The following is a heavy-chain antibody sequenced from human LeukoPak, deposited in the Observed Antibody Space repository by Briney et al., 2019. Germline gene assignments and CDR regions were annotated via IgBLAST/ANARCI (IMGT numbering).Heavy chain of an antibody. Sequence: GGSLRLSCAASGFTFSSYWMHWVRQAPGKGLVWVSRINSDGSSTSYADSVKGRSTISRDNAKNTLYLQMNSLRAEDTAVCYCARGRRSGYQLDYWGQGTLVTVSS. CDR2: INSDGSST. D-gene: IGHD3-3*01. J-gene: IGHJ4*02. CDR3: ARGRRSGYQLDY. CDR1: GFTFSSYW. V-gene: IGHV3-74*01.